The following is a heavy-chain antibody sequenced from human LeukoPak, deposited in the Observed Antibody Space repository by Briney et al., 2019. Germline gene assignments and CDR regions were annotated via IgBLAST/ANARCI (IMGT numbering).Heavy chain of an antibody. CDR2: IKQDGGEK. V-gene: IGHV3-7*03. CDR3: ARETEYYDFWSGYYL. D-gene: IGHD3-3*01. J-gene: IGHJ4*02. Sequence: GALRLSCAASGSSFSNYWMSWVRQAPGKGLEWVANIKQDGGEKYYVDSVRGRFTISRDNAKNSLYLQMNSLRAEDTAVYYCARETEYYDFWSGYYLWGQGTLVTVSS. CDR1: GSSFSNYW.